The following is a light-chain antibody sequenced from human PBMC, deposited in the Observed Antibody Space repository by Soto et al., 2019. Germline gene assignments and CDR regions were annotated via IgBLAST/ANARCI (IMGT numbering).Light chain of an antibody. CDR3: QQYGSSPPWT. Sequence: EIVLTQSPGTLSLSPGERATLSCRASQNVSSSFLAWYQQKPGQAPRLLIYGASSRATGIPDRFSGSGSGTDFTLTISRLESEDFAVYYCQQYGSSPPWTFGQGTKVEIK. CDR2: GAS. CDR1: QNVSSSF. V-gene: IGKV3-20*01. J-gene: IGKJ1*01.